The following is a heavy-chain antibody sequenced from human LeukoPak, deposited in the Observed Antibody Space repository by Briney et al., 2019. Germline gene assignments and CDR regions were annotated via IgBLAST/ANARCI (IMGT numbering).Heavy chain of an antibody. V-gene: IGHV1-69*13. CDR2: IIPIFGTA. CDR1: GGTFSSYA. D-gene: IGHD2-15*01. CDR3: ARAEGVVVAARYYYYGMDV. J-gene: IGHJ6*02. Sequence: SVKVSCKASGGTFSSYAISWVRQAPGQGLEWMGGIIPIFGTANYAQKFQGRVTITADESTSTAYMELSSLRSEDTAVYYCARAEGVVVAARYYYYGMDVWGQGTTVTVSS.